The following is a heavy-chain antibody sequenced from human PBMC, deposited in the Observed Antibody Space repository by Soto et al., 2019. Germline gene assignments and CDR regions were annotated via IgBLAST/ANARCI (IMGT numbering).Heavy chain of an antibody. D-gene: IGHD6-19*01. V-gene: IGHV1-69*12. CDR2: IIPIFSTA. CDR1: GGTFSSYA. J-gene: IGHJ6*02. Sequence: QVQLVQSGAEVKKPGSSVKVSCKASGGTFSSYAISWVRQAPGQGLEWMGGIIPIFSTANYAEKFQGRVTIPADESTSTAYMELSSLRSEDTAVYYCARVVRDSSGWSDYYPHYGMDVWGQGTTVTVSS. CDR3: ARVVRDSSGWSDYYPHYGMDV.